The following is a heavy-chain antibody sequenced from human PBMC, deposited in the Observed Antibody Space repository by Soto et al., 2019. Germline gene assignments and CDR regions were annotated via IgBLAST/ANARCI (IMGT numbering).Heavy chain of an antibody. Sequence: GGSLRLSCAASGFTFDDYAMHWVRQAPGKGLEWVSGISWNSGSIDYADSVKGRFTISRDNAKNSLYLQMNSLRAEDTALYYCAKDIMIQNYYYYGMDVWGQGTTVTVS. CDR2: ISWNSGSI. J-gene: IGHJ6*02. V-gene: IGHV3-9*01. CDR1: GFTFDDYA. D-gene: IGHD5-18*01. CDR3: AKDIMIQNYYYYGMDV.